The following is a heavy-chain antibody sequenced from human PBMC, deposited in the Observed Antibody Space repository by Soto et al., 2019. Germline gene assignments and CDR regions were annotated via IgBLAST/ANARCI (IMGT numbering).Heavy chain of an antibody. CDR1: GFTFSTYG. CDR2: IWFDGSNT. CDR3: ARDGYNHYFDY. Sequence: QVQLVESGGGVVQPGRSLRLSCAASGFTFSTYGMHWVRQAPGKGLEWVAIIWFDGSNTYYADSVKGRFTISRDNSKNTLYLQINTLRAEDTAVYYCARDGYNHYFDYWGQGTLVTVSS. D-gene: IGHD5-12*01. J-gene: IGHJ4*02. V-gene: IGHV3-33*01.